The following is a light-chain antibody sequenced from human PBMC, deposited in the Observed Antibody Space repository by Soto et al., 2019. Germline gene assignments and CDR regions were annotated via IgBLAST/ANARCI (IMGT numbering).Light chain of an antibody. V-gene: IGLV2-8*01. CDR2: QVN. CDR1: TTDVGGYKY. CDR3: ASYAGNNNFV. J-gene: IGLJ1*01. Sequence: QSVLTQPPSASGSPGQSVTISCTGTTTDVGGYKYVSWYLQHPGKAPKLIIYQVNRRPSGVPSRFSGSVSGNTASLTVSGLQAEDEAEYYCASYAGNNNFVFGTGTKVTVL.